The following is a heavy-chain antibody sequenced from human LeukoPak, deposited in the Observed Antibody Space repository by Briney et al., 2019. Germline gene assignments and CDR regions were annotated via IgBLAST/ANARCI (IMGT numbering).Heavy chain of an antibody. Sequence: PGGSLRLSCAVSGFTFSSYAMSWVRQAPGKGLEWVSAVTGSGGSTYYADSVKGRFTISRDNSKNTLYLQMSSLRAEDTAVYYCAKDPVEQQLVRDFDYWGQGTLVTVSS. J-gene: IGHJ4*02. CDR1: GFTFSSYA. CDR2: VTGSGGST. D-gene: IGHD6-13*01. CDR3: AKDPVEQQLVRDFDY. V-gene: IGHV3-23*01.